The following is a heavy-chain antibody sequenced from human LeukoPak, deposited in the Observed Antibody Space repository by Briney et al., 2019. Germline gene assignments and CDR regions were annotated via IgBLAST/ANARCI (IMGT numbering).Heavy chain of an antibody. CDR2: IYTSGST. J-gene: IGHJ4*02. CDR1: GGSISSYH. Sequence: WETLSLTCTVSGGSISSYHWSWIRQPAGKGLEWIGRIYTSGSTNYSPPLKSRVTMSVDTSKNQFSLKLSSVTAADTAVYYCAGPPGGGSYYYAYWAREPWSPSPQ. V-gene: IGHV4-4*07. D-gene: IGHD1-26*01. CDR3: AGPPGGGSYYYAY.